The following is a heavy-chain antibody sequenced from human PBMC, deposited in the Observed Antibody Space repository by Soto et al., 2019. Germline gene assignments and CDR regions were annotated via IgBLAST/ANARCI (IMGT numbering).Heavy chain of an antibody. CDR2: IWYDGSNK. CDR3: ARDHGEMATDYYYYYGMDV. D-gene: IGHD5-12*01. V-gene: IGHV3-33*01. J-gene: IGHJ6*02. CDR1: GFTFSSYG. Sequence: QVQLVESGGGVVQPGRSLRLSCAASGFTFSSYGMHWVRQAPGKGLEWVAVIWYDGSNKYYADSVKGRFTISRDNSKNTLYLQMNSLRAEDTAVYYCARDHGEMATDYYYYYGMDVWGQGTTVTVSS.